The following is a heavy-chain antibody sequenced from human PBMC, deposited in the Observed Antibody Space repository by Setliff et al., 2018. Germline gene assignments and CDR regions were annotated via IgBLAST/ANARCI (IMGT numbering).Heavy chain of an antibody. CDR2: IYYSGST. V-gene: IGHV4-39*07. CDR1: GGSISSSGYY. Sequence: LSLTCTVSGGSISSSGYYWGWIRQPPGKGLEWIGSIYYSGSTYYNPSLKSRVTISVDTSKNQFSLKLSSVTAADTAVYYCARVGGYYYYYYGMDVWGQGTTVTVSS. CDR3: ARVGGYYYYYYGMDV. J-gene: IGHJ6*02.